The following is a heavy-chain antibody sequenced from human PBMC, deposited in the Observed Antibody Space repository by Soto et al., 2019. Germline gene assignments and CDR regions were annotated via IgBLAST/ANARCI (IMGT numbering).Heavy chain of an antibody. CDR3: ARSVDP. Sequence: PSETLSLTCTVSGDSISSSNYFWGWIRQPPGKGLEWIGYIFYSGTTYYNPSLKSRVTISVDTSKNQFSLKLSSVTAADTAVYYCARSVDPWGQGTLVTVSS. J-gene: IGHJ5*02. CDR1: GDSISSSNYF. CDR2: IFYSGTT. V-gene: IGHV4-31*03.